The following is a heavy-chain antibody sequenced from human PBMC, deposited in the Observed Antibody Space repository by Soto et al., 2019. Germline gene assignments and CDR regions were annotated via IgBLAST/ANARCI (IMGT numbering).Heavy chain of an antibody. D-gene: IGHD6-6*01. CDR3: AREALPGKKGYYGMDV. CDR1: GYTFTSYG. V-gene: IGHV1-18*01. CDR2: ISAYNGNT. J-gene: IGHJ6*02. Sequence: QVQLVQSGAEVKKPGASVKVSCKASGYTFTSYGISWVRQAPGQGLEWMGWISAYNGNTNYAQKLQGRVTMTTDTSTSTAYMELRSLRSDDSAVYYCAREALPGKKGYYGMDVWGQGTTVTVSS.